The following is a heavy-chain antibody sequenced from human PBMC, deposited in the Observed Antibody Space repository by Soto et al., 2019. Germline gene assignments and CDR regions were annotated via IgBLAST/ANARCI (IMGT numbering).Heavy chain of an antibody. J-gene: IGHJ4*02. CDR1: GFTFSSYA. CDR2: STTSGDRT. D-gene: IGHD3-16*02. V-gene: IGHV3-23*01. Sequence: EVQLLESGGGLVQPGGSMRLSCVGSGFTFSSYAMIWVRQAPGKGLEWVSGSTTSGDRTFYADSVKGRFTISRDNSKKTLYLQMNSLTAEDMAVYYCVKGWPQLSSGGQRTLVSVSS. CDR3: VKGWPQLSS.